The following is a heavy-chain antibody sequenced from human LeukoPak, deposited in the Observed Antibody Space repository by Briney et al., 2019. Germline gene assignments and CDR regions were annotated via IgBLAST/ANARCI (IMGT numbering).Heavy chain of an antibody. CDR1: GFTFSSYW. CDR3: ARDLNWETY. J-gene: IGHJ4*02. Sequence: GGSLRLSCVASGFTFSSYWMTWVRQAPGKGLEWVANIKTDGSLIHYVGSVKGRFTISRDNAKNSLYLQMNSLRVEDTAVYYCARDLNWETYWGQGTLVSVSS. V-gene: IGHV3-7*01. D-gene: IGHD7-27*01. CDR2: IKTDGSLI.